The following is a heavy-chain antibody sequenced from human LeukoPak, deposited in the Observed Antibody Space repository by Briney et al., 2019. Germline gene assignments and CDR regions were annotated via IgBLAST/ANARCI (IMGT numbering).Heavy chain of an antibody. CDR3: AKDGYGSGSLD. D-gene: IGHD3-10*01. V-gene: IGHV3-23*01. Sequence: GGSLRLSCAASGFTFSGYAMSWVRQAPGKGLEWVSAISGSGGSTYYADSVKGRFTISRDNSKNTLYLQMNSLRAEDTAVYYCAKDGYGSGSLDWGQGTLVTVSS. CDR2: ISGSGGST. CDR1: GFTFSGYA. J-gene: IGHJ4*02.